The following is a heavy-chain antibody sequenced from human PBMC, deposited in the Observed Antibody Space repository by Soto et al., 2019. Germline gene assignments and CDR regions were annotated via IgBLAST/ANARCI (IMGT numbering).Heavy chain of an antibody. D-gene: IGHD6-13*01. CDR2: ISGSGVST. J-gene: IGHJ4*02. V-gene: IGHV3-23*01. CDR1: GFTFSSYA. CDR3: AREHHYSSSWSEFDY. Sequence: EVQLLESGGGLVQPGGSLRLSCAASGFTFSSYAMSWVRQAPGKGLEWVSAISGSGVSTYYADSVKGRFTIARDNSKNPLYPQITRLSAADTAVSYCAREHHYSSSWSEFDYWGQGTLVTVSS.